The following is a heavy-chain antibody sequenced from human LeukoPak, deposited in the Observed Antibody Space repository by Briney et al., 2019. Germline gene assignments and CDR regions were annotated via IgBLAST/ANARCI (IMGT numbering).Heavy chain of an antibody. J-gene: IGHJ4*02. D-gene: IGHD6-6*01. CDR2: ISYDGSNK. CDR3: VLEYSIDY. CDR1: GFTFSSYA. Sequence: GRSLRLSCAASGFTFSSYAMHWVRQAPGRGLEWVAVISYDGSNKYYADSVKGRFTISRDNSKNTLYLQMNSLRAEDTAVYYCVLEYSIDYWGQGTLVTVSS. V-gene: IGHV3-30*01.